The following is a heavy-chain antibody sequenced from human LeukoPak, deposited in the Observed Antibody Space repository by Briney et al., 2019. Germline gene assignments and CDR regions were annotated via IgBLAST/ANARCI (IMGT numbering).Heavy chain of an antibody. V-gene: IGHV4-34*01. CDR1: GGSFSGYY. J-gene: IGHJ4*02. D-gene: IGHD5-18*01. CDR2: INHSGST. Sequence: SETLSLTCAVYGGSFSGYYSSWIRQPPGKGLEWIGEINHSGSTNYNPSLKSRVTISVDTSKNQFSLKLSSVTAADTAVCYCARGRRRYSYSRYFDYWGQGTLVTVSS. CDR3: ARGRRRYSYSRYFDY.